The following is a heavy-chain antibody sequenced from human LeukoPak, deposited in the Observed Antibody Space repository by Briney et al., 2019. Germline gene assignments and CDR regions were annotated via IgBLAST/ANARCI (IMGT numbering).Heavy chain of an antibody. D-gene: IGHD2-15*01. CDR2: FRGSGGST. V-gene: IGHV3-23*01. Sequence: GGSLSFSWAALGFTFSSFALGGVGRAPGRGLRGVSVFRGSGGSTYYADSVKGRFTISRDNSKNTLYLQMNSLRAEDTAVYYCANRMVVAVPYYYYGMDVWAKGPRSPSP. CDR1: GFTFSSFA. CDR3: ANRMVVAVPYYYYGMDV. J-gene: IGHJ6*02.